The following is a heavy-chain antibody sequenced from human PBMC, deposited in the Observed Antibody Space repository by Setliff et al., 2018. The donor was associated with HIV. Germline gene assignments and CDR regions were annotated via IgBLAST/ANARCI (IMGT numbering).Heavy chain of an antibody. D-gene: IGHD3-10*01. J-gene: IGHJ3*02. CDR2: VNTGGGGT. Sequence: HGESLKISCAASGFTFSNYAMIWIRQAPGKGLEWVSAVNTGGGGTFYADSVKGRFTISRDNSKSTLYLQMNSLRAEDTAVYYCATRIGGSGIDAFDTWGQGTMVTVSS. V-gene: IGHV3-23*01. CDR3: ATRIGGSGIDAFDT. CDR1: GFTFSNYA.